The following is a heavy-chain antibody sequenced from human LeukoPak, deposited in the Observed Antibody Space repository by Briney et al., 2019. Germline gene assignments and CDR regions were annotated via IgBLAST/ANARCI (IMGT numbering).Heavy chain of an antibody. CDR1: GFTFSASG. V-gene: IGHV3-23*01. D-gene: IGHD1-20*01. Sequence: GGTLRLSCAGSGFTFSASGMNWVRQAPGKGLEWVSGVTPSGDPTYYADSVKGRFIISRDNSKTTMYLQMNSLRVEDTAVYYCARGEYNWNDLHLWGQGTLVTVSS. J-gene: IGHJ5*02. CDR3: ARGEYNWNDLHL. CDR2: VTPSGDPT.